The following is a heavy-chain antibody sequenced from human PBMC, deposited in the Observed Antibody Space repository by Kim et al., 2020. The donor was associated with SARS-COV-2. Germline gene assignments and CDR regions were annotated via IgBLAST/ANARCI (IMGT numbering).Heavy chain of an antibody. D-gene: IGHD5-18*01. CDR1: GFTFSSYA. Sequence: GGSLRLSCAASGFTFSSYAMHWVRQAPGKGLEWVAVISYDGSNKYYADSVKGRFTISRDNSKNTLYLQMNSLRAEDTAVYYCARGVDTAPGGDYWGQGTL. CDR2: ISYDGSNK. CDR3: ARGVDTAPGGDY. J-gene: IGHJ4*02. V-gene: IGHV3-30*04.